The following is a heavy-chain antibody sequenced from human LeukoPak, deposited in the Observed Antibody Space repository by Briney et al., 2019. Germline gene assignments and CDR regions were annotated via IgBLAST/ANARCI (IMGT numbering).Heavy chain of an antibody. V-gene: IGHV3-23*01. D-gene: IGHD2-21*01. Sequence: GGSLRLSCAASGFTFSTYVMSWVRQAPGKGLEWVSAISGTGGSTYYADSVKGRFTISRDNSKNTLYLQMNSLRAEDTAVYYCAKDNVVALDYWGQGTLVTVSS. CDR2: ISGTGGST. J-gene: IGHJ4*02. CDR3: AKDNVVALDY. CDR1: GFTFSTYV.